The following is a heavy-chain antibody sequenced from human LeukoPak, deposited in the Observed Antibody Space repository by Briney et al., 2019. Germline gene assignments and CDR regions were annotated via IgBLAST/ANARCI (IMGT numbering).Heavy chain of an antibody. J-gene: IGHJ4*02. CDR3: ARGAGRYCSSTSCYRPSHFDY. CDR2: IKQDGSEK. CDR1: GFPFSDYW. V-gene: IGHV3-7*01. Sequence: PRGSLRLSCAASGFPFSDYWMNWVRQAPGKGLEWVANIKQDGSEKFYVDSVKGRFTISRDNAKNSLFLQMNSLRADDTAVYYCARGAGRYCSSTSCYRPSHFDYWGQGTLVTVSS. D-gene: IGHD2-2*02.